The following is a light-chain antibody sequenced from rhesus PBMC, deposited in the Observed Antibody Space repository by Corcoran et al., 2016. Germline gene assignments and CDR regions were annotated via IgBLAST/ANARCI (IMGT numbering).Light chain of an antibody. J-gene: IGKJ1*01. Sequence: DIQMTQSPSSLFASVGDRVTITCQASQSLSNYLNWYQLKPGKIPKLLIYRAFSLQSGIPSRFSGSGSGTAFTLTISSLKPEDFATYYCQQDYSYPWTFGQGTKVEIK. CDR2: RAF. CDR3: QQDYSYPWT. V-gene: IGKV1S9*01. CDR1: QSLSNY.